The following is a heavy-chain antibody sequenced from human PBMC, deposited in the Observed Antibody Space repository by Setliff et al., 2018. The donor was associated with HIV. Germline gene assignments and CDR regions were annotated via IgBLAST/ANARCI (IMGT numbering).Heavy chain of an antibody. CDR2: IYYSGST. Sequence: SETLSLTCTVSGGSISSGGYYWSWIRQHPGKGLEWIGYIYYSGSTYYNPSLKSRVTISVDTSRNQFSLKLSSVTAADTAMYYCARWDDSSGSYFGAGSPWYFDLWGRGTLVTAPQ. CDR3: ARWDDSSGSYFGAGSPWYFDL. V-gene: IGHV4-31*03. J-gene: IGHJ2*01. CDR1: GGSISSGGYY. D-gene: IGHD3-10*01.